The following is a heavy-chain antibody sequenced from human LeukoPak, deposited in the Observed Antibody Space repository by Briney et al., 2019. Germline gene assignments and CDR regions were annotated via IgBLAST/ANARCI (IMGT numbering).Heavy chain of an antibody. CDR2: IYYSGST. D-gene: IGHD5-12*01. J-gene: IGHJ3*02. CDR3: AILDIVATIRDDAFDI. CDR1: GGSISSSSYW. V-gene: IGHV4-39*01. Sequence: SETLSLTCTVSGGSISSSSYWWGRIRQPPGKGLEWIGSIYYSGSTYYNPPLKRRVTISVDTSKNQFSLKLSSVTAADTAVYYCAILDIVATIRDDAFDIWGQGTMVTVSS.